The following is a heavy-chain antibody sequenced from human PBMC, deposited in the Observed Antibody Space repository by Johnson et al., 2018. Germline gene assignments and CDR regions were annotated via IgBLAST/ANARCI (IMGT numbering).Heavy chain of an antibody. CDR1: GFTFSDYY. Sequence: VQLVESGGGLVKPGGSLRLSCAASGFTFSDYYMAWIRQAPGKGLEWISYISISGTTIYYADSVNGRFTISRDNANNSLYLQLNRLRAEDTAIYYCARDSGGQWLGPAEYFQDWGQGTLVTVSS. CDR3: ARDSGGQWLGPAEYFQD. D-gene: IGHD6-19*01. CDR2: ISISGTTI. V-gene: IGHV3-11*01. J-gene: IGHJ1*01.